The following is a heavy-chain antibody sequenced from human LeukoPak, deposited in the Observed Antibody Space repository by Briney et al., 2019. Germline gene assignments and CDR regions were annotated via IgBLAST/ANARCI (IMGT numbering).Heavy chain of an antibody. CDR3: ARDRGHEWLVNDAFDI. V-gene: IGHV3-74*01. Sequence: PGGSLRLSCAASGFTFSSYWMHWVRQATGKGLVWVSRINSNSSSTSYADSVQGRFTITSDNAKNTLYLQMNSLRAEDTAVYYCARDRGHEWLVNDAFDIWGKGTMVTVSS. D-gene: IGHD6-19*01. J-gene: IGHJ3*02. CDR2: INSNSSST. CDR1: GFTFSSYW.